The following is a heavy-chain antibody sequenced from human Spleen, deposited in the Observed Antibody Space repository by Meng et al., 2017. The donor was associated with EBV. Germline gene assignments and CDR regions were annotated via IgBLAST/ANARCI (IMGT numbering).Heavy chain of an antibody. D-gene: IGHD4-17*01. J-gene: IGHJ4*02. V-gene: IGHV4-4*02. CDR2: IYHSGPT. CDR3: ARGDRASMTTVTSLVY. Sequence: QVQLQGPGPGLVSPSGTLSLTCAVSGASISSSNWWTWVRQPPGKGLEWIGEIYHSGPTNYNPSLKSRVTMSVDKSKNQFSLKMNSVTAADAAVYYCARGDRASMTTVTSLVYWGQGTLVTVSS. CDR1: GASISSSNW.